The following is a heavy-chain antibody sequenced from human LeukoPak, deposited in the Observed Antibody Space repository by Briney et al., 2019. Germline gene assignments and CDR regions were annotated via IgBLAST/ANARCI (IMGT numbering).Heavy chain of an antibody. D-gene: IGHD6-6*01. J-gene: IGHJ4*02. CDR2: ISYDGSNK. CDR1: GFTFSSYA. Sequence: GGSLRLSCAASGFTFSSYAMHWVRQAPGKGLEWVAVISYDGSNKYYADSVKGRFTISRDNSKNTLYLQMNSLRAEDTAVYYCARDAGYSSSPTVGYWGQGTLVTVSS. CDR3: ARDAGYSSSPTVGY. V-gene: IGHV3-30*04.